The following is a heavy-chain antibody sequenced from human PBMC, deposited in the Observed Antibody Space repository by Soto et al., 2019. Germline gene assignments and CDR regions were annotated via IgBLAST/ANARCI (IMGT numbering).Heavy chain of an antibody. Sequence: GGSLRLSCTASGFTFGDYAMSWFRQAPGKGLEWVGFIRSKAYGGTTEYAASGKGRFTISRDDSKSIAYLQMNSLKTEDTAVYYCTRARILDIPFDYWGQGTLVTVSS. D-gene: IGHD2-15*01. CDR2: IRSKAYGGTT. CDR3: TRARILDIPFDY. CDR1: GFTFGDYA. V-gene: IGHV3-49*03. J-gene: IGHJ4*02.